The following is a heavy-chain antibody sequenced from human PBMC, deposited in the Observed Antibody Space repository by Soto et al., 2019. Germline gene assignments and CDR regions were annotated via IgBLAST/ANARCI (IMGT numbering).Heavy chain of an antibody. CDR1: GYTFTSYG. J-gene: IGHJ6*02. CDR3: ARVYYYGSGSYGMDV. V-gene: IGHV1-18*01. Sequence: GASVKVSCKASGYTFTSYGISWVRQAPGQGLEWMGWISAYNGNTNYAQKLQGRVTMTTDTSTSTAYMELRSLRSDDTAVYYCARVYYYGSGSYGMDVWGQGXTVTVSS. CDR2: ISAYNGNT. D-gene: IGHD3-10*01.